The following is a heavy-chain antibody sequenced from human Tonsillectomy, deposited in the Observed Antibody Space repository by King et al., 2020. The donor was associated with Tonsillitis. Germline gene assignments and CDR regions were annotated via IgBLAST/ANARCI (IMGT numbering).Heavy chain of an antibody. CDR1: GGSISSYY. V-gene: IGHV4-59*08. CDR2: IYYSGST. Sequence: QLQESGPGLVKPSETLSLTCTVSGGSISSYYWSWIRQPPGKGLEWIGYIYYSGSTNYNPSHKSRVTISVDTSKNQFSLKLSSVTAADTAVYYCASGDYGVDYWGQGTLVTVPS. J-gene: IGHJ4*02. CDR3: ASGDYGVDY. D-gene: IGHD4-17*01.